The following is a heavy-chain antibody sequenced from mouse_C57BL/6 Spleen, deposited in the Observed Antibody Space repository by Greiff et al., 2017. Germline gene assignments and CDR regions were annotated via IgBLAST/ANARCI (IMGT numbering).Heavy chain of an antibody. D-gene: IGHD1-1*01. CDR2: ISSGGDYI. Sequence: EVMLVESGEGLVKPGGSLKLSCAASGFTFSSYAMSWVRQTPEKRLEWVAYISSGGDYIYYADTVKGRFTISRDNARNTLYLQMSSLKSEDTAMYYCTRDDHYGSSYWFAYWGQGTLVTVSA. CDR1: GFTFSSYA. V-gene: IGHV5-9-1*02. J-gene: IGHJ3*01. CDR3: TRDDHYGSSYWFAY.